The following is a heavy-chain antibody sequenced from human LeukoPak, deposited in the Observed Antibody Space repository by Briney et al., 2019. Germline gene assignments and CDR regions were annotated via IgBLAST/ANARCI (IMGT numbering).Heavy chain of an antibody. V-gene: IGHV3-30-3*01. CDR1: GFTFRNYV. D-gene: IGHD3-10*01. CDR2: TSSDLNVK. CDR3: AREGYYGSGSPPSLYFDY. Sequence: AGGSLRLSCAASGFTFRNYVIHWVRQAPGKGLEWVAVTSSDLNVKLYADSVKGRFTISRDNSRSTLYLQMNSLRPEDTAIYYCAREGYYGSGSPPSLYFDYWGQGTLVTVSS. J-gene: IGHJ4*02.